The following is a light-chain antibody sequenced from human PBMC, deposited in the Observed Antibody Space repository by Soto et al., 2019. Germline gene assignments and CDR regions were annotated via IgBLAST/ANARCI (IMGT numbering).Light chain of an antibody. CDR3: QHYDSFSRT. Sequence: DIQMTQSPSTLSASVGDRVAITCRASDNIGPWVAWYQQKPGKAPKLLIFKAANLADEVPSRFDGSGSGTDFTLTITRLQPDDFATYYCQHYDSFSRTFGQGTKVEV. V-gene: IGKV1-5*03. CDR2: KAA. CDR1: DNIGPW. J-gene: IGKJ1*01.